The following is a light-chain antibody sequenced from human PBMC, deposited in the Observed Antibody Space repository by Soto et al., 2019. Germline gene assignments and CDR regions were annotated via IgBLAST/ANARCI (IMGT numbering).Light chain of an antibody. CDR1: RSYVGAYNY. J-gene: IGLJ1*01. CDR3: SSYAGSDNYV. CDR2: EVS. V-gene: IGLV2-8*01. Sequence: QSVLTQPPSATGSPGQAVSISCTGTRSYVGAYNYVSWYQQHPGKAPKLIIYEVSKRPSGVPDRFSGSKSGNAASLTVSGLQAEDEADYYCSSYAGSDNYVFGTGTKVTVL.